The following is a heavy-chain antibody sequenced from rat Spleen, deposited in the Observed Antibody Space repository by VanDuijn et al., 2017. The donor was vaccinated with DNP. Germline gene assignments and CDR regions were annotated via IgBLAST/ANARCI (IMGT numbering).Heavy chain of an antibody. CDR3: GRWNSGHVDY. D-gene: IGHD4-3*01. V-gene: IGHV5-22*01. J-gene: IGHJ2*01. CDR2: IGSPAYAP. Sequence: EVQLVESGGGLVQPGRSLKLSCAASGFTFSAYYMAWVRQAPAKGLEWVAYIGSPAYAPYYTDSVKGRFAISRDEAKSTLYLQMNTLRSEDMATYYCGRWNSGHVDYGGQRVTVTVSS. CDR1: GFTFSAYY.